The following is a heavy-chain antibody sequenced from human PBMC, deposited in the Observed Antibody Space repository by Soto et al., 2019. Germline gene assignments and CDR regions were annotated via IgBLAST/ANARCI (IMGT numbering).Heavy chain of an antibody. V-gene: IGHV4-38-2*01. Sequence: SETLSLTCAVSGSSISSGYYWGWIRQPPGKGLEWIATIYHPGRTYYNPSLRSRVTISEDTSKNQFSLNLRSVTASDTAVYYCARYLKAVPDFWIWGHATLVTSPQ. CDR3: ARYLKAVPDFWI. CDR1: GSSISSGYY. D-gene: IGHD6-19*01. CDR2: IYHPGRT. J-gene: IGHJ4*01.